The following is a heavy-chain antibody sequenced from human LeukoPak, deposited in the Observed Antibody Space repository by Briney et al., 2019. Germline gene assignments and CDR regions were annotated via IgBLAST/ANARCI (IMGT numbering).Heavy chain of an antibody. V-gene: IGHV3-15*01. CDR3: PTQTTVDPHAGAI. J-gene: IGHJ3*02. Sequence: GGSLRPSCAASRLTFSNAWMSWDRQAPGKGLEWVGHIKSKTDGGTTEYAAPVEGRFTISRDDSKSMLYLQMNSMKTEVNAVDYWPTQTTVDPHAGAIWGQGKMVTVSS. D-gene: IGHD4-17*01. CDR1: RLTFSNAW. CDR2: IKSKTDGGTT.